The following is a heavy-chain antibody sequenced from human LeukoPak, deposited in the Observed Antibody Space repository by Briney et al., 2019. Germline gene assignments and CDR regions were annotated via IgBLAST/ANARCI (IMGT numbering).Heavy chain of an antibody. Sequence: GGSLRLSCAASGFTFSSYEMNWVRQAPGKGLQWVSYISSGSTIYDADSVKGRFTISRDNAKNSLYLQMNSLRAEDTAVYYCARESIAVAGAPFDYWGQGTLVTVSS. J-gene: IGHJ4*02. D-gene: IGHD6-19*01. V-gene: IGHV3-48*03. CDR1: GFTFSSYE. CDR3: ARESIAVAGAPFDY. CDR2: ISSGSTI.